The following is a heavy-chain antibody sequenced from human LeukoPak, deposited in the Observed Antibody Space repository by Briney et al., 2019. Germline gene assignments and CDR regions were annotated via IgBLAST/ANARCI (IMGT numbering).Heavy chain of an antibody. Sequence: GGSLRLSCAASGFTFSSYWMSWVRQAPGKGLEWVANIKQDGREKYYVDSVKGRFTTSRDNAKNSLYLQMNSLRAEDTAVYYCARDRSSRFNYYYYGMDVWGQGTTVTVSS. D-gene: IGHD6-13*01. J-gene: IGHJ6*02. CDR3: ARDRSSRFNYYYYGMDV. V-gene: IGHV3-7*01. CDR2: IKQDGREK. CDR1: GFTFSSYW.